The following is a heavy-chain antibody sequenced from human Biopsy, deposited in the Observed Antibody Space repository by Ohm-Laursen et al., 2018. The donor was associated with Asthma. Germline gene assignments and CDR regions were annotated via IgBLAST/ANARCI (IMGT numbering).Heavy chain of an antibody. CDR1: GGTFSTFT. Sequence: GASVKVSCKASGGTFSTFTITWVRQAPGQALEWMGGILPILGTSNYAQKFQGRVTITADESTRTAYMELSSLRSEDTAVYYCAREATSGEVPFGYFYALDVWGEGTTVTVSS. V-gene: IGHV1-69*13. J-gene: IGHJ6*04. CDR3: AREATSGEVPFGYFYALDV. CDR2: ILPILGTS. D-gene: IGHD2-2*01.